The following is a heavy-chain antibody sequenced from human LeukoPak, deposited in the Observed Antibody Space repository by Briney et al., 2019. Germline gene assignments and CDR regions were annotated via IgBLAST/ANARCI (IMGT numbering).Heavy chain of an antibody. Sequence: PGGSLRLSCAASGFTFSDYYMSWVRQAPGKGLEWVSVIYSGGSTYYADSVKGRFTISRDNSKNTLYLQMNSLRAEDTAVYYCARVVGATHFDYWGQGTLVTVSS. CDR3: ARVVGATHFDY. CDR2: IYSGGST. CDR1: GFTFSDYY. D-gene: IGHD1-26*01. J-gene: IGHJ4*02. V-gene: IGHV3-66*01.